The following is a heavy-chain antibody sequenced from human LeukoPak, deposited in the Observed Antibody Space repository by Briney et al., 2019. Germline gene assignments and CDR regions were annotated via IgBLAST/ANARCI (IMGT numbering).Heavy chain of an antibody. CDR3: ARGSTSTAPGWVY. CDR2: VSGNGDTK. D-gene: IGHD2-21*02. CDR1: GFYFTDYA. V-gene: IGHV3-23*01. Sequence: GGSLRISCAASGFYFTDYAMSWARQAPGKGLEWLSAVSGNGDTKDYVDSVKGRFTISRDNSRNTVHLQIDNLRTEDTAVYYCARGSTSTAPGWVYWGHGTPVTVST. J-gene: IGHJ4*01.